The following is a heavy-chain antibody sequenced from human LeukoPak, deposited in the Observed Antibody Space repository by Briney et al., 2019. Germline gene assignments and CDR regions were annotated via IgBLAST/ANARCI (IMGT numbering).Heavy chain of an antibody. CDR1: GYSISSGYY. CDR2: TYHSGST. V-gene: IGHV4-38-2*02. CDR3: ARHSYYDSSGYWDY. Sequence: SETLSLTCTVSGYSISSGYYWGWIRQPPGKGLEWIGSTYHSGSTYYNPSLKSRVTISVDTSKNQFSLKLSSVTAADTAVYYCARHSYYDSSGYWDYWGQGTLVTVSS. J-gene: IGHJ4*02. D-gene: IGHD3-22*01.